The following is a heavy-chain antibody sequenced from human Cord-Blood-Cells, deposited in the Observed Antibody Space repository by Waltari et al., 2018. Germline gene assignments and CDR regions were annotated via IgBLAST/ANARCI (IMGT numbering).Heavy chain of an antibody. V-gene: IGHV3-48*03. J-gene: IGHJ6*02. CDR1: GFTFSSYE. Sequence: EVQLVESGGGLVQPGGSLRLSCAASGFTFSSYEMNWVRQAPGKGLEWVSYISSSGSTIYYADSVKGRFTISRDNAKNSLYLQMNSLRAEDTAVYYCARDRFGEYYYYGMDVWGQGTTVTVSS. CDR2: ISSSGSTI. CDR3: ARDRFGEYYYYGMDV. D-gene: IGHD3-10*01.